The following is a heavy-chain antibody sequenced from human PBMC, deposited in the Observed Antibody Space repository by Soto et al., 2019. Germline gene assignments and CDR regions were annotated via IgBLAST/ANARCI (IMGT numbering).Heavy chain of an antibody. CDR1: GFSLSTIGVG. CDR2: IYWNDDK. V-gene: IGHV2-5*01. CDR3: AHSVAVQYYFDY. D-gene: IGHD6-19*01. Sequence: SGPTLVNPTHTVTLTCTFSGFSLSTIGVGVGWIRQPPGKALEWLALIYWNDDKRYSPSLRSRLTITKDTSKKQVVLTMTKMDPVDTATYYCAHSVAVQYYFDYWGQGTLVTLSS. J-gene: IGHJ4*02.